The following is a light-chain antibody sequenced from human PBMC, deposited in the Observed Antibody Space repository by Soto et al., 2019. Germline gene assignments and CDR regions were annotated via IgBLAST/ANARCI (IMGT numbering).Light chain of an antibody. V-gene: IGLV1-44*01. CDR2: LND. J-gene: IGLJ1*01. CDR1: FSNIGDNA. CDR3: AAWDDSLNAL. Sequence: VLTQPPSLSATPGQRVNISFSGSFSNIGDNAVNWYQQLPGAAPKLLIYLNDQRPSGVPDRFSGSKSGTSAFLAISGLQSEDEADYYCAAWDDSLNALFGTGTKVTVL.